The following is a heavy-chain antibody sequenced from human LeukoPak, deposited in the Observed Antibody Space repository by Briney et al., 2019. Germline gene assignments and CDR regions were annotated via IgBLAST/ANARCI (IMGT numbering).Heavy chain of an antibody. CDR3: ARDDKGRGEDY. V-gene: IGHV4-31*03. J-gene: IGHJ4*02. Sequence: SQTLSLTCTVSGDSIRSSFYYWTWIRQHPGKGLEWMGYVYHSGATYYNPFLKSRISISVDTSKNQFSLKLSSVTAADTAVYYCARDDKGRGEDYWGRGILVTVSS. CDR1: GDSIRSSFYY. D-gene: IGHD4-17*01. CDR2: VYHSGAT.